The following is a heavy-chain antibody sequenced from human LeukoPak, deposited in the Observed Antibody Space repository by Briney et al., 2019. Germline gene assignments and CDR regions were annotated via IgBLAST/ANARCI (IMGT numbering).Heavy chain of an antibody. Sequence: GGPLRLSCAASGFTFSSYSMNWVRQAPGKGREWVSYISSSSSTIYYADSVKGRFTISRDNAKNSLYLQMNSLIAEDTAVYYCARDRGSGWYEGYWGQGTLVTVSS. D-gene: IGHD6-19*01. CDR1: GFTFSSYS. CDR2: ISSSSSTI. CDR3: ARDRGSGWYEGY. V-gene: IGHV3-48*01. J-gene: IGHJ4*02.